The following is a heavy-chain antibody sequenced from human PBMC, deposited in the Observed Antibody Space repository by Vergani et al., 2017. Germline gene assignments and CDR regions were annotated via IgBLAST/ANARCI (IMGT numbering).Heavy chain of an antibody. CDR2: IYSGGST. V-gene: IGHV3-66*02. CDR3: ARGGFSYYDFWSGGGNYYGMDV. Sequence: VQLVESGGGVVQPGRSLRLSCAASGFTFSSNYMSWVRQAPGKGLEWVSVIYSGGSTYYADSVKGRFTISRDNSKNTLYLQMNSLRAEDTAVYYCARGGFSYYDFWSGGGNYYGMDVWGQGTTVTVSS. CDR1: GFTFSSNY. D-gene: IGHD3-3*01. J-gene: IGHJ6*02.